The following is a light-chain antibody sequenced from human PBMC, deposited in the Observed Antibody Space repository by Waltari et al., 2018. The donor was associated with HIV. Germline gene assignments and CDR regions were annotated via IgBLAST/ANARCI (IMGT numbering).Light chain of an antibody. J-gene: IGLJ3*02. CDR3: QSADSSGTWV. V-gene: IGLV3-25*03. Sequence: SYDLTQPPSVAVSPGQTARITCAGDALPKQYAYWYQQKPGPAPVLVTYNDCERPSGIPARFSGSSSATTVTLTISGVEAEDEADCYCQSADSSGTWVFGGGTKLTVL. CDR1: ALPKQY. CDR2: NDC.